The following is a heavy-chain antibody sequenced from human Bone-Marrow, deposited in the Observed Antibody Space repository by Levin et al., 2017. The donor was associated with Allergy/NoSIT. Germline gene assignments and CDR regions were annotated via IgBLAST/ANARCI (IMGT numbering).Heavy chain of an antibody. V-gene: IGHV3-30*04. Sequence: GESLKISCVVSGFISSAYDMHWVRQAPGKGLEWVALLSNDGRTKHYADSAKGRFTISGDNSKNTLYLQMNSLRSEDTAVYYCARDLDYSRGSAYLDAFDIWGQGTMVTVSS. CDR3: ARDLDYSRGSAYLDAFDI. CDR2: LSNDGRTK. D-gene: IGHD3-16*01. CDR1: GFISSAYD. J-gene: IGHJ3*02.